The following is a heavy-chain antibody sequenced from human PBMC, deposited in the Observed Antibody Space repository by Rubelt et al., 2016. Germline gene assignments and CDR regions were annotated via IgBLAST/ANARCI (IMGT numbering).Heavy chain of an antibody. V-gene: IGHV4-34*01. Sequence: QVQLHQWGAGLLKPSETLSLTCAVYDGSFSGYYWNWIRQPPGEGLEWIGDINHSGYTNYNPSLGSRVTISVDTSKNQFSLHRTSVTAADTAVYYWARGRMPDGWYPYCFDYWGQGILVTVSS. CDR2: INHSGYT. D-gene: IGHD6-19*01. CDR1: DGSFSGYY. CDR3: ARGRMPDGWYPYCFDY. J-gene: IGHJ4*02.